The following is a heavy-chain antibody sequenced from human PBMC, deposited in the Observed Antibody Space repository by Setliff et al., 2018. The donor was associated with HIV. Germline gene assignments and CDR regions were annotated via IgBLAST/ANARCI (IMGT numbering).Heavy chain of an antibody. V-gene: IGHV4-39*07. J-gene: IGHJ5*02. D-gene: IGHD6-13*01. CDR3: VRGGDSSSWYWGRWFDP. CDR2: LSYTGGNT. CDR1: GGSISSRSPYY. Sequence: SETLSLTCTASGGSISSRSPYYWGWIRQPPGRGLEWIGSLSYTGGNTNHNPSLRSRVTISVDTSKNQFSLKLNSVTAADTAVYYCVRGGDSSSWYWGRWFDPWGQGTLVTVSS.